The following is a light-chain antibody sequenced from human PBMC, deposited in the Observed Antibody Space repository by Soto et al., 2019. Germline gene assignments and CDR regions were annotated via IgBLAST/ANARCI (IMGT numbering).Light chain of an antibody. CDR1: QGVSRQ. Sequence: DIVVSQSPSTLSVATGERVTFSCRASQGVSRQLAWYQHKPGQAPRLLISGASTGATGIPARFSGSGSGTEFTLTISSLQSEDCAIYYCQQYHTWPITFGGGTMV. J-gene: IGKJ4*01. CDR2: GAS. CDR3: QQYHTWPIT. V-gene: IGKV3-15*01.